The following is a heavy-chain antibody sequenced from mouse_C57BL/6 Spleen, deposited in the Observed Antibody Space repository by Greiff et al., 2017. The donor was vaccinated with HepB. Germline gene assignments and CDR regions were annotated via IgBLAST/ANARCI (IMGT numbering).Heavy chain of an antibody. V-gene: IGHV14-2*01. CDR3: ARGDYDAGTYYTMDY. J-gene: IGHJ4*01. Sequence: VHVKQSGAELVKPGASVKLSCTASGFNIKDYYMHWVKQRTEQGLEWIGRIDPEDGETKYAPKFQGKATITADTSSNTAYLQLSSLTSEDTAVYYCARGDYDAGTYYTMDYWGQGTSVTVSS. D-gene: IGHD2-4*01. CDR2: IDPEDGET. CDR1: GFNIKDYY.